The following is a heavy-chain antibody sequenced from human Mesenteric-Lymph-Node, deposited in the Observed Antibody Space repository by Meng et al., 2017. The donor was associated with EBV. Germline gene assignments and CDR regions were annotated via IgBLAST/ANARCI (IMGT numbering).Heavy chain of an antibody. CDR1: GYTFTNYG. CDR2: ITPYNGNT. CDR3: ATDNWFDP. J-gene: IGHJ5*02. V-gene: IGHV1-18*01. Sequence: QVQLVQSGAEVKEPGASVKVSCKASGYTFTNYGISWVRQVPGQGLEWVGWITPYNGNTYYGQNVQGRVTMTTDTSTSTAYMELRSLRFDDTAVYYCATDNWFDPWGQGTLVTVSS.